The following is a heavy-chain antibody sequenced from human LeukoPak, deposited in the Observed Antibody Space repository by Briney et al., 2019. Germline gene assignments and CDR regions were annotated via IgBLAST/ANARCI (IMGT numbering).Heavy chain of an antibody. J-gene: IGHJ2*01. CDR1: GGSNSSYY. CDR3: ARVGRLGMVVNWYFDL. Sequence: SETLSLTCTVSGGSNSSYYWSWIRQPPGKGLEWIGYIYYSGSTNYNPSLKSRVTISVDTSKNQFSLKLSSVTAADTAVYYCARVGRLGMVVNWYFDLWGRGTLVTVSS. CDR2: IYYSGST. D-gene: IGHD7-27*01. V-gene: IGHV4-59*01.